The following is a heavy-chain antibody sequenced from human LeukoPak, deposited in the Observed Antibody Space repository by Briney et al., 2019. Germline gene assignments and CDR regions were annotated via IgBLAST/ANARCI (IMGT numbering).Heavy chain of an antibody. V-gene: IGHV1-69*02. J-gene: IGHJ4*02. CDR1: GGTFSSYT. D-gene: IGHD3-22*01. CDR2: IIPILGIA. Sequence: SVTVSCKASGGTFSSYTISWVRQARGQGLEWMGRIIPILGIANYAQKFQGRVTITADKSTSTAYMELSSLRSEDTAVYYCARRDYYDSSGSPDYWGQGTLVTVSS. CDR3: ARRDYYDSSGSPDY.